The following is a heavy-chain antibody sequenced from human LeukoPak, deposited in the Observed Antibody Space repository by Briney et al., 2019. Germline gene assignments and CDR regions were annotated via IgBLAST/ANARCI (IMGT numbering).Heavy chain of an antibody. CDR1: GVSISSYY. CDR3: ARVFDKDV. Sequence: SETLSLTCTVSGVSISSYYWSWIRQPAGEGLEWIGRIFTSGSTHYNPSLKSRVTMSVDTSKNRFSLRLSSVTAADTAVYYCARVFDKDVWGKGTTVTVSS. V-gene: IGHV4-4*07. CDR2: IFTSGST. D-gene: IGHD2-21*01. J-gene: IGHJ6*03.